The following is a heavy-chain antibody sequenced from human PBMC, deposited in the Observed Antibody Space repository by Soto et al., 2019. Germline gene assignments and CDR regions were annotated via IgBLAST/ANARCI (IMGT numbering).Heavy chain of an antibody. CDR3: ARGPAAAGGY. Sequence: SETLSLTCAVYGGSFSGYYWSWIRQPPGKGLEWIGEINHSGSTNYDPSLKSRVTISVDTSKNQFSLKLSSVTAADTAVYYCARGPAAAGGYWGQGTLVTVSS. V-gene: IGHV4-34*01. CDR1: GGSFSGYY. CDR2: INHSGST. D-gene: IGHD6-13*01. J-gene: IGHJ4*02.